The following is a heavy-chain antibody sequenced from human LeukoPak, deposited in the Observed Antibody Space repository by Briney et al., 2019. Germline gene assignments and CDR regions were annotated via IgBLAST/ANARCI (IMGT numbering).Heavy chain of an antibody. J-gene: IGHJ4*02. Sequence: GGSLRLSCAVSGFTFSRYAMSWVRQAPGKGLEGVSAISGSLVSTYYPHSVKRRFTISIDNSKNTLYLQMNSLRADDTAVYYCAKVPSSDIVATAWIYWGQGTLVTVSS. CDR2: ISGSLVST. V-gene: IGHV3-23*01. D-gene: IGHD5-12*01. CDR1: GFTFSRYA. CDR3: AKVPSSDIVATAWIY.